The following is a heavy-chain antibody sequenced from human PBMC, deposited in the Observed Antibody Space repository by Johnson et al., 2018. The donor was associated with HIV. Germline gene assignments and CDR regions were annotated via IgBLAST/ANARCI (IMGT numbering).Heavy chain of an antibody. CDR1: GLTFSDYY. CDR3: ARALGLEVCAFDI. J-gene: IGHJ3*02. V-gene: IGHV3-11*01. Sequence: QVQLVESGGGLVKPGGSLRLSCAAPGLTFSDYYMTWIRQAPGKGLEWVSYISSSGSTMYYADPVKGRFTISRDNAKNLVYLQMNSLRAEDTAVYYCARALGLEVCAFDIWGQGTMVTVSS. D-gene: IGHD2-8*01. CDR2: ISSSGSTM.